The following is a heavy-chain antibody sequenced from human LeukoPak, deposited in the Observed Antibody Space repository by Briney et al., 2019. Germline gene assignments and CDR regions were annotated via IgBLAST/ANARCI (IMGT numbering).Heavy chain of an antibody. J-gene: IGHJ4*02. V-gene: IGHV4-34*01. CDR3: ARVPAHHGDYEYFDY. Sequence: SETLSLTCAVYGGSFSGYYWSWIRQPPGKGLEWIGEINHSGSTNYNPSLKSRVTISVDTSKNQFSLKLSSVTAADTAVYYCARVPAHHGDYEYFDYWGQGTLVTVSS. D-gene: IGHD4-17*01. CDR2: INHSGST. CDR1: GGSFSGYY.